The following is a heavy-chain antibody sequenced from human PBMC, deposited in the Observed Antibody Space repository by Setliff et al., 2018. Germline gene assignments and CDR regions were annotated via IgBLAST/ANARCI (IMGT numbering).Heavy chain of an antibody. CDR3: ARTGTYRYFDY. J-gene: IGHJ4*02. Sequence: SETLSLTCTVSGASVSGNSYYWGWIRQPPGKGLEWIGSMYYGGGGSTYYNASLKSRVTISVDTSKNQFSLKLNSVTAADTAVYYCARTGTYRYFDYWGQGALVTVSS. CDR1: GASVSGNSYY. CDR2: MYYGGGGST. V-gene: IGHV4-39*07. D-gene: IGHD1-1*01.